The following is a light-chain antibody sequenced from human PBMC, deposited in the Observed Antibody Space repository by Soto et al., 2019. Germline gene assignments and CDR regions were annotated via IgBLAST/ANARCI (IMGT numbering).Light chain of an antibody. J-gene: IGKJ1*01. V-gene: IGKV3-15*01. CDR3: QQYDKWPRT. Sequence: EIVMTQSPATLSVSPGERATLFCRASQSVSSDLAWYQQKPGQAPRLLIYRSSTRAGGIPARFSGSGSGTEFTLTISSLQSEDFAVYYCQQYDKWPRTFGQGTKVDIK. CDR2: RSS. CDR1: QSVSSD.